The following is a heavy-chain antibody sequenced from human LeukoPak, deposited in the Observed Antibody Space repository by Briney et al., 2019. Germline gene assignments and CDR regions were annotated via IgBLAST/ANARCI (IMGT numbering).Heavy chain of an antibody. Sequence: GGSLRLSCAASGNYLMHRVRQAPGKGLVWVSHINSDGSWTSYADSVKGRFTISKDNAKNTVYLQMNSLRAEDTAVYYCVSFYETYWGRGTLVTVSS. CDR3: VSFYETY. CDR1: GNYL. CDR2: INSDGSWT. J-gene: IGHJ4*02. V-gene: IGHV3-74*01. D-gene: IGHD2/OR15-2a*01.